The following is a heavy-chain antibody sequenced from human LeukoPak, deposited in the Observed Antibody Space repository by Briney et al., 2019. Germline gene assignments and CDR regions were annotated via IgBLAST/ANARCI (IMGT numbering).Heavy chain of an antibody. D-gene: IGHD5-18*01. J-gene: IGHJ4*02. CDR1: GGSISSGDYY. Sequence: SQTLSLTCTVSGGSISSGDYYWSWIRQPPGKGLERIGYIYYSGSTYYNPSLKSRVTISVDTSKNQFSLKLSSVTAADTAVYYCAAGDTAMVSFDYWGQGTLVTVSS. CDR2: IYYSGST. CDR3: AAGDTAMVSFDY. V-gene: IGHV4-30-4*08.